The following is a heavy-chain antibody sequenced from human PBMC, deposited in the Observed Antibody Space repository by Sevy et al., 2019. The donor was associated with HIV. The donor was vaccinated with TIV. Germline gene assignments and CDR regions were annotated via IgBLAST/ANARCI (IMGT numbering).Heavy chain of an antibody. J-gene: IGHJ6*02. Sequence: ASVKVSCIVSGYTLSKLSMHWVRQAPGKGPEWMGGFDPENGETIYAQKFQGRVTMTEDTSTDTAYMELSSLSSEDTAVYYCATLDFWSDYPLYGMDVWGQGTTVTVSS. CDR1: GYTLSKLS. D-gene: IGHD3-3*01. CDR2: FDPENGET. CDR3: ATLDFWSDYPLYGMDV. V-gene: IGHV1-24*01.